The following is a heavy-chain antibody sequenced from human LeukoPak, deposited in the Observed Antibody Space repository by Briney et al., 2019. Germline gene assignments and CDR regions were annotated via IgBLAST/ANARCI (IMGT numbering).Heavy chain of an antibody. CDR3: AKWGDYDILTGYYVPGY. CDR1: GFTFTNYA. D-gene: IGHD3-9*01. J-gene: IGHJ4*02. CDR2: ITGSEGSS. V-gene: IGHV3-23*01. Sequence: PGTSLRLSCVASGFTFTNYAMSWVRQAPGKGLEWVSAITGSEGSSYYADSVKGRFTISRDNSKNTLYLQVNSLRAEDTAVYYCAKWGDYDILTGYYVPGYWGQGTLVTVSS.